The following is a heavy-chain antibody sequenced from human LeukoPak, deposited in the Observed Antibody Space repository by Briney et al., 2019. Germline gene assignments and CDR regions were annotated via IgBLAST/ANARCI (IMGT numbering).Heavy chain of an antibody. V-gene: IGHV1-2*02. Sequence: GASVKVSCKASGYTFTDYYMHWVRQAPGQGLEWMGWINPNSGGTNYAQKFQGRVTMTRGTSISTAYMELSRLGSDDTAVYYCAREGPIVGATHLVDYWGQGTLVTVSS. CDR3: AREGPIVGATHLVDY. CDR2: INPNSGGT. D-gene: IGHD1-26*01. J-gene: IGHJ4*02. CDR1: GYTFTDYY.